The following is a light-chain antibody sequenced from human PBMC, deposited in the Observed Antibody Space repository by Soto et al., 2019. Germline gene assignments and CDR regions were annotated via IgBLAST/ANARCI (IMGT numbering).Light chain of an antibody. CDR2: DAS. V-gene: IGKV1-5*01. CDR3: QQYNSYSDYT. CDR1: QSISTW. J-gene: IGKJ2*01. Sequence: DIQMTQAPSTLSASVGDRVTITCRASQSISTWLAWYQQKPGKAPKLLIYDASSLQSGDPSRFSGSASGTEFTLTISSLQPDDFASSYCQQYNSYSDYTFRQGTKMEIK.